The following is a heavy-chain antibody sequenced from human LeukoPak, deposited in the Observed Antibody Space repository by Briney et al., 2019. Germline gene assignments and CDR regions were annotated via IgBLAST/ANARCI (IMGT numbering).Heavy chain of an antibody. V-gene: IGHV3-30*02. Sequence: PGGSLRLSCAASGFTFSSYGMHWGRQAPGMGLEWVAFIRYDGSNKYYADSVKGRFTISRDNSKNTLYLQMNSLRAEDTAVYYCAKGAYDFWSGYYNPDYYYYYMDVWGKGTTVTVSS. CDR3: AKGAYDFWSGYYNPDYYYYYMDV. J-gene: IGHJ6*03. D-gene: IGHD3-3*01. CDR1: GFTFSSYG. CDR2: IRYDGSNK.